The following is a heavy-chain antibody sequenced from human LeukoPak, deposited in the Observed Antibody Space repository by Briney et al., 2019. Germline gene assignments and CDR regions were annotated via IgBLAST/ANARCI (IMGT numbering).Heavy chain of an antibody. CDR1: GGSISSYY. CDR2: IYTSGST. CDR3: ARGEYYYDSSGYYYYYMDV. J-gene: IGHJ6*03. D-gene: IGHD3-22*01. Sequence: SETLSLTCTVSGGSISSYYSSWIRQPAGKGLEWIGRIYTSGSTNYNPSLKSRVTMSVDTSKNQFSLKLSSVTAADTAVYYCARGEYYYDSSGYYYYYMDVWGKGTTVTVSS. V-gene: IGHV4-4*07.